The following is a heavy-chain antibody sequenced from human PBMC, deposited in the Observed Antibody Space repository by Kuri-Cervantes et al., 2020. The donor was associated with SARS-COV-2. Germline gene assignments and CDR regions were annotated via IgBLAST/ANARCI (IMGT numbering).Heavy chain of an antibody. CDR1: GGSVSSGSYY. Sequence: GSLRLSCTVSGGSVSSGSYYWSWIRQPPGKGLEWIGYIYYSGSTNYNPSLKSRVTISVDTSKNQFSLKLSPVTAADTAVYYCARGRELRGTSAFDPWGQGTLVTVSS. CDR2: IYYSGST. V-gene: IGHV4-61*01. D-gene: IGHD1-26*01. CDR3: ARGRELRGTSAFDP. J-gene: IGHJ5*02.